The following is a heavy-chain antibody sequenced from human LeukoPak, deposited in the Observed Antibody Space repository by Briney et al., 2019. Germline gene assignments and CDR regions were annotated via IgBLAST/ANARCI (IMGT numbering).Heavy chain of an antibody. J-gene: IGHJ4*02. CDR2: IYHSGST. Sequence: KASETLSLTCAVSGYSINSGHYWGWVRQPPGKGLEWIGFIYHSGSTNYNPSLKSRVAISVDTSTNQFVLKLSSVTAADTAVYYCARGVTLDYGGNSSPFDYWGQGTLVTVSS. CDR3: ARGVTLDYGGNSSPFDY. CDR1: GYSINSGHY. V-gene: IGHV4-38-2*01. D-gene: IGHD4-23*01.